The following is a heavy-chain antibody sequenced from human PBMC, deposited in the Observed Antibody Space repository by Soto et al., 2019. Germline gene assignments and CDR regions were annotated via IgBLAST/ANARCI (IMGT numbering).Heavy chain of an antibody. J-gene: IGHJ6*02. CDR1: GYMFPSYG. CDR2: INPNSGDT. CDR3: ARAGYCSGGSCYSYSGNGMDV. Sequence: GASVKVSCKASGYMFPSYGITWVRQAPGQGLEWMGWINPNSGDTNYAQKFQGWVTMTRDTSISTAYMELSRLRSDDTAVYYCARAGYCSGGSCYSYSGNGMDVWGQGTTVTVSS. V-gene: IGHV1-2*04. D-gene: IGHD2-15*01.